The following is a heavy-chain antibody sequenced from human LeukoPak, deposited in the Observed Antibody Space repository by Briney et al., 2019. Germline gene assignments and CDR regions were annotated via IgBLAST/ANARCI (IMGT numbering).Heavy chain of an antibody. CDR1: GFTFSSYE. J-gene: IGHJ4*02. Sequence: GGSLRLSCAASGFTFSSYEMNWVRQAPGKGLEWVSYISSSGSTIYYADSVKGRFTISRDNAKNSLYLQMNSLRAEDTAVYYCARAADVEMATINFDYGRQGTLVTVSS. D-gene: IGHD5-24*01. CDR2: ISSSGSTI. CDR3: ARAADVEMATINFDY. V-gene: IGHV3-48*03.